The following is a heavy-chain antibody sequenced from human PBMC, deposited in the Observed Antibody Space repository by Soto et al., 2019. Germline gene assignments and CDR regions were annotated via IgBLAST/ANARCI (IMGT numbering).Heavy chain of an antibody. CDR2: INGDNGKT. Sequence: GASVKVSCKTSGYTFTSYVMHWVRQAPGQRLEWMGWINGDNGKTKYSQKFQDRVIITRDTSASTVYMELRSLRSDDTAVYYCARDLGQQLVDYWGQGTLVTVSS. D-gene: IGHD6-13*01. CDR1: GYTFTSYV. J-gene: IGHJ4*02. CDR3: ARDLGQQLVDY. V-gene: IGHV1-3*01.